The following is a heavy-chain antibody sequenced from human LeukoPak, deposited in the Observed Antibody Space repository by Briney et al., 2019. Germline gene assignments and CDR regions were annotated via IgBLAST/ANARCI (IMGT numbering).Heavy chain of an antibody. V-gene: IGHV3-33*01. D-gene: IGHD4-17*01. J-gene: IGHJ4*02. CDR1: GFTFSNYG. CDR3: ATAPRGGDYEDY. Sequence: PGRSLRLSCAASGFTFSNYGMHWVHQAPGKGLEWVAVIWYEGSNKYYADSVKGRFTISRDNSKNTLYMQMNSLRVEDTAVYYCATAPRGGDYEDYWGQGTLVTVSS. CDR2: IWYEGSNK.